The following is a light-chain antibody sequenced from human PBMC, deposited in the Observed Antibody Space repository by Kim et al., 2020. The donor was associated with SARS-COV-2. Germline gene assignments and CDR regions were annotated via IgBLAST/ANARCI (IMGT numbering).Light chain of an antibody. V-gene: IGKV1D-16*01. CDR1: QSISSW. CDR2: AAS. CDR3: QKYDNYPRT. Sequence: DIQMTQSPSSLSASVGDRVTITCRASQSISSWLAWYQQKPGKAPKCLIYAASSLHSGVPSRFSGSGYGTDFTLTISSLQPEDFATYYCQKYDNYPRTFGQRTKVDIK. J-gene: IGKJ1*01.